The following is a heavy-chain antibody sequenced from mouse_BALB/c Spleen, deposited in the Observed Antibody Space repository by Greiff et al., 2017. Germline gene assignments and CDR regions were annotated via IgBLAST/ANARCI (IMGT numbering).Heavy chain of an antibody. CDR3: TRGGFMMTTGAMDY. Sequence: QVQLQQPGAELVRPGASVKLSCKASGYTFTSYWINWVKQRPGQGLEWIGNIYPSDSYTNYNQKFKDKATLTVDNSSSTAYMQLSSPTSEDSAVYYYTRGGFMMTTGAMDYWGQGTSVTVSS. CDR1: GYTFTSYW. D-gene: IGHD2-4*01. V-gene: IGHV1-69*02. CDR2: IYPSDSYT. J-gene: IGHJ4*01.